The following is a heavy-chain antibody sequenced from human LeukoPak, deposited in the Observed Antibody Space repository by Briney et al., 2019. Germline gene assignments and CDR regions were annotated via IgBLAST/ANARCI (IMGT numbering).Heavy chain of an antibody. D-gene: IGHD6-19*01. Sequence: GGSLRLSCAASGFTFSDYYMSWIRQAPGKGLEWVSYISSSGSTIYYADSVKGRFTISRDNAKNSLYLQMNSLRAEDTAVYYCARDFHGGWYPNWFDPWGQGTLVTVSS. CDR3: ARDFHGGWYPNWFDP. CDR2: ISSSGSTI. J-gene: IGHJ5*02. CDR1: GFTFSDYY. V-gene: IGHV3-11*04.